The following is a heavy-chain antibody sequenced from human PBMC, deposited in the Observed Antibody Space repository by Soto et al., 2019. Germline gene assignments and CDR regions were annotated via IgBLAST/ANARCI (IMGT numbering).Heavy chain of an antibody. CDR1: GASISGFY. CDR3: VRDGTKTLRDWFDP. D-gene: IGHD1-1*01. V-gene: IGHV4-4*07. CDR2: IYATGTT. Sequence: LSLTCTVSGASISGFYWSWIRKSAGKGLEWIGRIYATGTTDYNPSLKSRVMMSVDTSKKQFSLKLRSVTAADTAVYYCVRDGTKTLRDWFDPWGQGISVTSPQ. J-gene: IGHJ5*02.